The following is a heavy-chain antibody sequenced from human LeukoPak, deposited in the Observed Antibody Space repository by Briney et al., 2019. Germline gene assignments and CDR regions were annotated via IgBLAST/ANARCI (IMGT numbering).Heavy chain of an antibody. D-gene: IGHD6-19*01. CDR1: GGSITTYH. Sequence: SETLSLTCSVSGGSITTYHWSWIRHPPGKGLEWIGYIYSSGSANYKPSLKSRLTISVDTSKNHFSLKLNSVTAADTAVYYCARAPVTGHWYFDLWGRGTLVTVSS. CDR2: IYSSGSA. V-gene: IGHV4-59*01. CDR3: ARAPVTGHWYFDL. J-gene: IGHJ2*01.